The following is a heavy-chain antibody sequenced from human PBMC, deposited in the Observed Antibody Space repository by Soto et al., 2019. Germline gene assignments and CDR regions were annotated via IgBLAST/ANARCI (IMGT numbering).Heavy chain of an antibody. D-gene: IGHD6-13*01. CDR1: GFSFSTSAVG. CDR2: IYWDVDK. V-gene: IGHV2-5*02. Sequence: QITLTESGPTLVKPTQTLTLTCTFSGFSFSTSAVGVGWIRQPPGKALEWLALIYWDVDKRYSPFLKSRLTITKDTSTNQVVLTMTNMDPVDTGTYYCAHRYWAASGTRYYFDYWGQGTLVTVSS. CDR3: AHRYWAASGTRYYFDY. J-gene: IGHJ4*02.